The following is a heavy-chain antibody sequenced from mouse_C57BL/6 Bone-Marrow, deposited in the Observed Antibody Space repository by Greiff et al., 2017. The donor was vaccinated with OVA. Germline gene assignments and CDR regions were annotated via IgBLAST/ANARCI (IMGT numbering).Heavy chain of an antibody. Sequence: EVQLQQSGAELVRPGASVKLSCTASGFNIKDDYMHWVKQRPEQGLEWIGWIDPENGDTEYASKFQGKATITEDTSSNTAYLQLSSLTSEDTAVYYCTTGNYWFAYWGQGTLVTVSA. J-gene: IGHJ3*01. CDR1: GFNIKDDY. CDR3: TTGNYWFAY. D-gene: IGHD2-1*01. CDR2: IDPENGDT. V-gene: IGHV14-4*01.